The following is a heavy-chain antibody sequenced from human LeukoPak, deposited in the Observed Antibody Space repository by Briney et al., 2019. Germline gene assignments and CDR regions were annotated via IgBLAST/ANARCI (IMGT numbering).Heavy chain of an antibody. CDR2: MNPNSGNT. J-gene: IGHJ6*02. V-gene: IGHV1-8*01. CDR3: ASCQYYDFWSGYYYYYGMDV. Sequence: ASVKVSCKASGYTFTSYDINWVRQATGQGLEWMGWMNPNSGNTGYAQKFQGRVTMTRNTSISTAYMELSSLRSEDTAVYYCASCQYYDFWSGYYYYYGMDVWGQGTTVTVSS. CDR1: GYTFTSYD. D-gene: IGHD3-3*01.